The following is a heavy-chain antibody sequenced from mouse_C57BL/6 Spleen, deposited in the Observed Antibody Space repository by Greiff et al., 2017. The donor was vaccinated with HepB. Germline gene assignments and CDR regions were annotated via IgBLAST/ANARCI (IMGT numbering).Heavy chain of an antibody. J-gene: IGHJ4*01. D-gene: IGHD2-4*01. Sequence: VKLQESGAELVKPGASVKLSCKASGYTFTSYWMHWVKQRPGRGLEWIGRIDPNSGGTKYNEKFKSKATLTVDKPSSTAYMQLLSLTSEYSAVYYCARWNYDYDVGAMDYWGQGPSVTVSS. CDR2: IDPNSGGT. CDR3: ARWNYDYDVGAMDY. V-gene: IGHV1-72*01. CDR1: GYTFTSYW.